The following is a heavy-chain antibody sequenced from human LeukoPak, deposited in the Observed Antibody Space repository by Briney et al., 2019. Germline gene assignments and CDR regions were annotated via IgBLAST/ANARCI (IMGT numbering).Heavy chain of an antibody. CDR1: GFTFSTYG. V-gene: IGHV3-33*01. J-gene: IGHJ4*02. Sequence: PGGSLRLSCAASGFTFSTYGMHWVRQAPGKGLEWVAVIWYDGSNKYYADSVKGRFTISRDNAKNSLYLQMNSLRAEDTAVYYCARDQGDYWGQGTLVTVSS. CDR3: ARDQGDY. CDR2: IWYDGSNK.